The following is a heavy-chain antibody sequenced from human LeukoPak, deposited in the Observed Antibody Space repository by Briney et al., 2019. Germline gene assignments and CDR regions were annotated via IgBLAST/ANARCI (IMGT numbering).Heavy chain of an antibody. V-gene: IGHV3-21*01. D-gene: IGHD3-10*01. CDR2: ISSSSSYI. CDR3: ARFRYYGSGSYDY. CDR1: GFTFSSYS. J-gene: IGHJ4*02. Sequence: PGGSLRLSCAASGFTFSSYSMNWVRQAPGKGLEWVSCISSSSSYIYYADSVKGRFTISRDNAKNSMYLQMNSLRAEDTAVYFCARFRYYGSGSYDYWGQGTLVTVSS.